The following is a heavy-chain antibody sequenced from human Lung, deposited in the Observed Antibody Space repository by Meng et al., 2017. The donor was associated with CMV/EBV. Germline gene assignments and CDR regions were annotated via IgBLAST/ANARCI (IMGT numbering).Heavy chain of an antibody. CDR2: MNTNSGNT. D-gene: IGHD2-15*01. Sequence: ASVKVSCKASGYTFTRYDINWVRQAAGQGLEWMGWMNTNSGNTGYAQNFQGRVTMTRNTATGTAYMELTSLKSEDTAVYYCAREEILVEASAVGRAKYYYSGRAAWGPGNXV. CDR1: GYTFTRYD. J-gene: IGHJ6*02. V-gene: IGHV1-8*01. CDR3: AREEILVEASAVGRAKYYYSGRAA.